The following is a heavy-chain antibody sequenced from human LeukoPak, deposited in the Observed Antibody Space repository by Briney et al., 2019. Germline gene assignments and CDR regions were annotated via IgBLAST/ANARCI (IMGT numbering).Heavy chain of an antibody. CDR3: ARLSQQLGDFDY. J-gene: IGHJ4*02. CDR2: IYHSGST. CDR1: GYSISSGYY. Sequence: SETLSLTCAVSGYSISSGYYWGWIRQPPGKGLEWIGSIYHSGSTYYNPSLKSRLTISVDPSKNQFSLKLSSVTAADTAVYYCARLSQQLGDFDYWGQGTLVTVSS. V-gene: IGHV4-38-2*01. D-gene: IGHD6-13*01.